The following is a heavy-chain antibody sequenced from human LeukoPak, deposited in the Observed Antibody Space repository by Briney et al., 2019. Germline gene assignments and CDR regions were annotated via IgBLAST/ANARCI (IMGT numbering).Heavy chain of an antibody. CDR3: ARDYCSGGSCYFDY. V-gene: IGHV4-31*03. J-gene: IGHJ4*02. D-gene: IGHD2-15*01. Sequence: SQTLSLTCTVSGGSISSGGYYWSWIRQHLGKGLEWIGYIYYSGSTYYNPSLKSRVTISVDTSKNQFSLKLSSVTAADAAVYYCARDYCSGGSCYFDYWGQGTLVTVSS. CDR1: GGSISSGGYY. CDR2: IYYSGST.